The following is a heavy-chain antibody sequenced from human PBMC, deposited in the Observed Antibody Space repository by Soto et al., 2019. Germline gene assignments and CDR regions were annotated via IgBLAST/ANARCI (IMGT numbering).Heavy chain of an antibody. CDR3: ARSPWPQAGIWGSYRYGAFDI. CDR1: GGSISSSSYY. J-gene: IGHJ3*02. V-gene: IGHV4-39*01. CDR2: IYYSGST. Sequence: QLQLQETGPGLVKPSETLSLTCTVSGGSISSSSYYWGWIRQPPGKGLEWIGGIYYSGSTYYNPSLKSRVTISVDTSKNQFSLKLSSVTAADTAVYYCARSPWPQAGIWGSYRYGAFDIWGQGTMVTVSS. D-gene: IGHD3-16*02.